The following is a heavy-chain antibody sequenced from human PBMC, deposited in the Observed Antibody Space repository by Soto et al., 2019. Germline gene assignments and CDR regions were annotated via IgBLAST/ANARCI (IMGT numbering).Heavy chain of an antibody. Sequence: SETLSLTCAVSGGSIISDGYSWSWIRQPPGKGLQWIGHIYEGGNTYYTPSLEIRVAISTDKSKNQLSLRLSSVTAADTAVYYCVRRSPEDAFDIWGQGTMVTVSS. V-gene: IGHV4-30-2*01. CDR3: VRRSPEDAFDI. CDR2: IYEGGNT. J-gene: IGHJ3*02. CDR1: GGSIISDGYS.